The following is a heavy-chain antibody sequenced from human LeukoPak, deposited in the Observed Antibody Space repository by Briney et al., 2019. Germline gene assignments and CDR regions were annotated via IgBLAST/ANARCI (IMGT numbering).Heavy chain of an antibody. CDR3: AKVFLTGYGPGVFPPPFDC. D-gene: IGHD5-12*01. J-gene: IGHJ4*02. V-gene: IGHV3-9*01. CDR1: GITFDDYA. CDR2: ISWNSGKI. Sequence: GGSLRLSCATSGITFDDYAMHWVRQAPGKGLEWVSGISWNSGKIDYADSVKGRFTISRDNAKNSLYLQMNSLRAEDTAFYYCAKVFLTGYGPGVFPPPFDCWGQGTLVTVSS.